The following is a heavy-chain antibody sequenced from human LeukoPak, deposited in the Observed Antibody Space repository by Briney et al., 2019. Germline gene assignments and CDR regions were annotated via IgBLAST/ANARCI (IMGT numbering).Heavy chain of an antibody. Sequence: GGSLRLSCAASGFTFSSYWMSWVRQAPGKGLEWVANIKQDGSEKYYVDSVKGQFTISRDNAKNSLYQQMNSLRAEDTAVYYCARDAFGPDSSGPNYFDYWGQGTLVTVSS. CDR1: GFTFSSYW. V-gene: IGHV3-7*01. CDR3: ARDAFGPDSSGPNYFDY. J-gene: IGHJ4*02. CDR2: IKQDGSEK. D-gene: IGHD3-22*01.